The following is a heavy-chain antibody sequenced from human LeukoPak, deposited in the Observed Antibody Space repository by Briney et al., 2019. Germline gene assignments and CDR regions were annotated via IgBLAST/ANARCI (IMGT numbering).Heavy chain of an antibody. Sequence: SETLSLTCTVSGGSISSYYWSWIRQPPGKGLEWIGYIYYSGSTNYNPSLKSRVTISVDTSKNQFSLKLSSVTAADTAVHYCARTMSSVDTAMVVVVLGAFDIWGQGTMVTVSS. D-gene: IGHD5-18*01. CDR2: IYYSGST. CDR1: GGSISSYY. J-gene: IGHJ3*02. CDR3: ARTMSSVDTAMVVVVLGAFDI. V-gene: IGHV4-59*01.